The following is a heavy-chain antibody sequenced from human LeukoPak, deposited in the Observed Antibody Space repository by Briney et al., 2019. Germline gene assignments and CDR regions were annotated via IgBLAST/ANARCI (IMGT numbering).Heavy chain of an antibody. V-gene: IGHV4-4*07. CDR3: ARIYYDSSGYPNFDY. D-gene: IGHD3-22*01. CDR1: AGSISSYY. CDR2: IYTSGST. J-gene: IGHJ4*02. Sequence: SETLSLTCTVSAGSISSYYWSWIRQPAGKGLEWIGRIYTSGSTNYNPSLKSRVTMSVDTSKNQFSLKLSSVTAADTAVYYCARIYYDSSGYPNFDYWGQGTLVTVSS.